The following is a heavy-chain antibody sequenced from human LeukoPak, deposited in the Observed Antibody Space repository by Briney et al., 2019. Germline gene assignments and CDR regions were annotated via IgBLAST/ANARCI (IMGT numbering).Heavy chain of an antibody. CDR2: ISSSSYSI. V-gene: IGHV3-21*01. Sequence: LGRSLRLSCAASGFTFSSYGMHWVRQAPGKGLEWVSSISSSSYSIYYADSVKGRFTVSRDNAKNSLYLQMNSLRDEDTAMYYCATGSGSWEYWGQGALVTVSS. CDR3: ATGSGSWEY. D-gene: IGHD6-13*01. CDR1: GFTFSSYG. J-gene: IGHJ4*02.